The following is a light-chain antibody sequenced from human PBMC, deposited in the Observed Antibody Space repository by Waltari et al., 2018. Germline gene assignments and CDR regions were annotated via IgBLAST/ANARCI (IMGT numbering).Light chain of an antibody. Sequence: DIQMTQSPSTLSASVGDRVTITCRASQSIGSLLAWYQQKPGKAPKLLIHDASSLESGVPSRFSCSGSGTEFTLTINSLQPDDFATYSCQQYYSYFTFGGGAKVEIK. V-gene: IGKV1-5*01. CDR2: DAS. CDR1: QSIGSL. CDR3: QQYYSYFT. J-gene: IGKJ4*01.